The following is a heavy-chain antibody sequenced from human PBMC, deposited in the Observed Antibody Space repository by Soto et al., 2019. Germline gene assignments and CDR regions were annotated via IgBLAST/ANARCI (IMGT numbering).Heavy chain of an antibody. V-gene: IGHV3-33*01. CDR2: IWYDGSNK. D-gene: IGHD5-18*01. Sequence: GGSLRLSCVVSGFTFSNYGIHWVRQAPGKGLEWMAVIWYDGSNKYYADSVKGRFTVSRDNSKNTLYLQMNSLRAEDTAVYYCALIIDTTIVNRYYHAMDVWGQGTTVTVSS. J-gene: IGHJ6*02. CDR3: ALIIDTTIVNRYYHAMDV. CDR1: GFTFSNYG.